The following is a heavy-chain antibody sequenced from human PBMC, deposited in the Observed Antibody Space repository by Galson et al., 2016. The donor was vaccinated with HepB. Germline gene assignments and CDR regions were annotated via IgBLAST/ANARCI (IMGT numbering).Heavy chain of an antibody. D-gene: IGHD6-13*01. CDR3: ARNPGASTWG. Sequence: SLRLSCAASGFTFSNYWMSWVRQAPGKGLEWVANIKEDGSEKYYVESVKGRFTISRDNAKNSLYLQMNSLSAEDTAVYYCARNPGASTWGWGQGTLVTVAS. V-gene: IGHV3-7*01. CDR1: GFTFSNYW. CDR2: IKEDGSEK. J-gene: IGHJ4*02.